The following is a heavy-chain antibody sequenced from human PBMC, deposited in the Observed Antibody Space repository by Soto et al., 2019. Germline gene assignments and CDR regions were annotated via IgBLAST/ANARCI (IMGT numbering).Heavy chain of an antibody. J-gene: IGHJ4*02. CDR2: ISSSGSYK. D-gene: IGHD6-19*01. V-gene: IGHV3-21*01. CDR1: GFAFSSYS. Sequence: PGGSLRLSCAASGFAFSSYSMNWVRQAPGKGLEWVSSISSSGSYKYYADSVKGRFTISSDDARNSLYLQTNSLRAEDTAVYYCARDIEHGLSSVAGTGVDDWGQGTLVTASS. CDR3: ARDIEHGLSSVAGTGVDD.